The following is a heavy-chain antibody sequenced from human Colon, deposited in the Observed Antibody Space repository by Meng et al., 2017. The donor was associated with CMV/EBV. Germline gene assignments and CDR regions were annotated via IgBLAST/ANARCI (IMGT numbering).Heavy chain of an antibody. Sequence: SVKVSCKPSRGTLSSYTFSWVRQAPGQGLEWVATIIPILDMTKYAQKFQGRVTLTADKSSNTVYMDLTSLRSDDTATYYCARDPSTSSGGSWGQGTLVTVSS. CDR1: RGTLSSYT. CDR2: IIPILDMT. CDR3: ARDPSTSSGGS. J-gene: IGHJ5*02. V-gene: IGHV1-69*04. D-gene: IGHD2/OR15-2a*01.